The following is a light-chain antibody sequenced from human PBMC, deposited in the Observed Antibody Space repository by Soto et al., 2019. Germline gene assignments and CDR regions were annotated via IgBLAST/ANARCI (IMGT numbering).Light chain of an antibody. CDR1: QGIAPY. J-gene: IGKJ4*01. CDR2: AAS. Sequence: DVQMTQSPSSLSASVGDRVTITCRASQGIAPYLAWFQQKPGKVPKLLIYAASTLRSGVPSRFSGSGSGADFTLTISSLQPEDVGTYYCQKYNSAPLTFGGGTKVEIK. CDR3: QKYNSAPLT. V-gene: IGKV1-27*01.